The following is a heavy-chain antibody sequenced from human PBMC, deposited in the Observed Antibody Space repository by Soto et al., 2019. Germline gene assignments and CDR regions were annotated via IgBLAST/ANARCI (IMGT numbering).Heavy chain of an antibody. CDR3: AKDQVRFLEWSIDAFDI. D-gene: IGHD3-3*01. V-gene: IGHV3-23*01. J-gene: IGHJ3*02. Sequence: GGSLRLSCAASGFTFSSYAMSWVRQAPGKGLEWVSAISGSGGSTYYADSVKGRFTISRDNSKNTLYLQMNSLRAEDTAVYYCAKDQVRFLEWSIDAFDIWGQGTMVTVSS. CDR2: ISGSGGST. CDR1: GFTFSSYA.